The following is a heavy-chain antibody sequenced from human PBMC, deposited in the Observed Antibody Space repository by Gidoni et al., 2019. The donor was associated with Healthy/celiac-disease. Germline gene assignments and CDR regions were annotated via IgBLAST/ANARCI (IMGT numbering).Heavy chain of an antibody. D-gene: IGHD4-4*01. CDR3: ASKPETKTLNEQFP. V-gene: IGHV3-48*04. CDR2: ISSSSSTI. Sequence: EVQLVESGGGLVQPGGSLRLSCAASGFTFSSYSMNWVRQAPGKGLEWVSYISSSSSTIYYADSVKGRFTISRDNAKNSLYLQMNSLRAEDTAVYYCASKPETKTLNEQFPWGQGTLVTVSS. J-gene: IGHJ5*02. CDR1: GFTFSSYS.